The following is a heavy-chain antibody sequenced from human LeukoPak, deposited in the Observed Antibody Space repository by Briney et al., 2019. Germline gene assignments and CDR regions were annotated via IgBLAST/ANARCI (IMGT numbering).Heavy chain of an antibody. D-gene: IGHD2-2*01. Sequence: ASVKVSCKASGYTFTSYDINWVRQATGQGLEWMGWMNPNSGNTGYAQKFQGRVTVTRNTSISTAYMELSSLRSEDTAVYYCARGRAVPAAMGYWGQGTLVTVSS. V-gene: IGHV1-8*01. CDR1: GYTFTSYD. J-gene: IGHJ4*02. CDR3: ARGRAVPAAMGY. CDR2: MNPNSGNT.